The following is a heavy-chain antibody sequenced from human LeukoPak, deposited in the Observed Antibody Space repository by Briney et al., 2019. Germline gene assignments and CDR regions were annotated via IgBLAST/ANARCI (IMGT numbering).Heavy chain of an antibody. V-gene: IGHV6-1*01. D-gene: IGHD5-12*01. J-gene: IGHJ3*02. Sequence: SQTLSLTCAISGDSVSSNSAAWNWIRQSPSRGLEWLGRTYYRSKWYYNYAVSVKSRITITPDTSKNQFSLQLNSVTPEDTAVYYCVRDSGYGLDAFDIWDQGTMVTVSS. CDR1: GDSVSSNSAA. CDR2: TYYRSKWYY. CDR3: VRDSGYGLDAFDI.